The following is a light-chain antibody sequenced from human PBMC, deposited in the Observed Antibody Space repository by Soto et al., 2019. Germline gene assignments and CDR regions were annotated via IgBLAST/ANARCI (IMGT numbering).Light chain of an antibody. V-gene: IGLV2-8*01. J-gene: IGLJ2*01. CDR2: DLS. CDR3: SSYGGSNPVV. CDR1: SGDVGAYNY. Sequence: QSVLTQPPSSSGSPGQSVTISCTGTSGDVGAYNYVSWYQQHPGKAPKLMIYDLSKRPSGVPDRFSGSKYGNTASLTVSGVQSEDEADYYCSSYGGSNPVVFGGGTQLTVL.